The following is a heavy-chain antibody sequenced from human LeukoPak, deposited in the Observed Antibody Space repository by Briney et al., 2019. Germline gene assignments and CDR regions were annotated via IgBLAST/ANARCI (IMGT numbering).Heavy chain of an antibody. CDR1: GFTLSSYN. D-gene: IGHD6-13*01. Sequence: GGSLRLSCAASGFTLSSYNMKWVRQAPGRGLEWVSSISYRSSDIEYADSVKGRFTISRDNAKKSLYLQMSDLRAEDTAVYYCARVYSSSWYSGYLYMDVWGKGTTVTVSS. V-gene: IGHV3-21*01. CDR2: ISYRSSDI. J-gene: IGHJ6*03. CDR3: ARVYSSSWYSGYLYMDV.